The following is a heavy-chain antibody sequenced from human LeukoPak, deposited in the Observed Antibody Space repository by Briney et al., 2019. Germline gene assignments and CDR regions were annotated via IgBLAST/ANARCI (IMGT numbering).Heavy chain of an antibody. D-gene: IGHD3-22*01. CDR1: VGSISSYY. V-gene: IGHV4-59*01. CDR3: VRGSDYYDTGGYSSSHDY. Sequence: PSETLSLTCTVSVGSISSYYGSWLRRPPGKGLEWIGYIYYSGGTNYNPSLKSRVTISVDTSKNQFSLKLSSVTAAGTAVYYCVRGSDYYDTGGYSSSHDYWGQGTLVTVSS. CDR2: IYYSGGT. J-gene: IGHJ4*02.